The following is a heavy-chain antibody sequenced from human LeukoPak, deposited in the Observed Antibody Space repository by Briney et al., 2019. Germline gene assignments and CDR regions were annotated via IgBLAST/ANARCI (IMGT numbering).Heavy chain of an antibody. Sequence: GRSLRLSCAASGFTFSSYGMHWVRQAPGKGLEWVGRIKSKTDGGTTDYAAPVKGRFTISRDDSKNTLYLQMNSLKTEDTAVYYCTTDELVSGSYLSQFDYWGQGTLVTVSS. J-gene: IGHJ4*02. V-gene: IGHV3-15*01. CDR1: GFTFSSYG. D-gene: IGHD1-26*01. CDR3: TTDELVSGSYLSQFDY. CDR2: IKSKTDGGTT.